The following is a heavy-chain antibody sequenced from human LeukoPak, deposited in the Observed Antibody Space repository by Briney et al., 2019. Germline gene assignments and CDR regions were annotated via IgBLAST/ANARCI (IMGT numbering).Heavy chain of an antibody. CDR1: GGSINSFY. V-gene: IGHV4-59*01. D-gene: IGHD2-21*02. J-gene: IGHJ6*03. CDR2: IYYSGNT. Sequence: SETLSLTCTVSGGSINSFYWSWIRQPPGKGLEWIGYIYYSGNTSYNPSLKSRVTISLDTSKNQFSLILSSVTAADTAVYYCASSYCGGDCPPEYYYYYFYMDVWGKGTTVTVSS. CDR3: ASSYCGGDCPPEYYYYYFYMDV.